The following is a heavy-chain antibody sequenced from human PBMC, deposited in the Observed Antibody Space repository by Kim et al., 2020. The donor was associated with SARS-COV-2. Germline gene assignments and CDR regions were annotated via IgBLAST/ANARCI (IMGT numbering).Heavy chain of an antibody. Sequence: GGSLRLSCAASAFTFSHYYMNWVRQAPGQGLEWVSSISGNGYIYHADSVKGRFTISRDNRKNSLYLQMNSLRAEDTAVYYCARGGGSWYFFDYWGQGTLVTFST. CDR2: ISGNGYI. J-gene: IGHJ4*02. V-gene: IGHV3-21*01. CDR3: ARGGGSWYFFDY. CDR1: AFTFSHYY. D-gene: IGHD6-13*01.